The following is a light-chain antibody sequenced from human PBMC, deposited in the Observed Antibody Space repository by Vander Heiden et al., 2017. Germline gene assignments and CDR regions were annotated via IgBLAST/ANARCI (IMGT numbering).Light chain of an antibody. CDR2: AAS. CDR3: QQSDCTPPLT. CDR1: QSISSY. J-gene: IGKJ4*01. V-gene: IGKV1-39*01. Sequence: DIQMTQSPSSLSASVGDRVTITCRASQSISSYLNWYQQKPGKAPKLLIYAASSLHSGVPSRFSGSRPGTDFTLTISSRQPEDFAPYYCQQSDCTPPLTFGGGTKVEIK.